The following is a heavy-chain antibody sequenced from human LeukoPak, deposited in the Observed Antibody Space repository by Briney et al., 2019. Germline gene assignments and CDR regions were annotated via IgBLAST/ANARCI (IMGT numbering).Heavy chain of an antibody. V-gene: IGHV3-48*03. CDR2: ISSSGSTI. CDR3: ARDADLGTTITGAFDI. J-gene: IGHJ3*02. D-gene: IGHD5-24*01. Sequence: PGGSLRLSCAASGFTFSSYEMNWVRQAPGKGLEWVSYISSSGSTIYYADSVKGRFTVSRDNAKNSLYLEMNSLRAEDTAVYYCARDADLGTTITGAFDIWGQGTMVTVSS. CDR1: GFTFSSYE.